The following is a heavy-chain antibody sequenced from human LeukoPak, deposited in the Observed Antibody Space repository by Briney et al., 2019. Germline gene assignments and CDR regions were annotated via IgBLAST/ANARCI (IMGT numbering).Heavy chain of an antibody. CDR2: INPSGGST. Sequence: ASVKVSCKASGYTFTSYYMHWVRQAPGQGLEWMGIINPSGGSTSYAQKFQGRVAMTRDMSTSTVYMELSSLRSEDTAVYYCARDWGGYDYEGNFDYWGQGTLVTVSS. CDR1: GYTFTSYY. D-gene: IGHD5-12*01. J-gene: IGHJ4*02. V-gene: IGHV1-46*01. CDR3: ARDWGGYDYEGNFDY.